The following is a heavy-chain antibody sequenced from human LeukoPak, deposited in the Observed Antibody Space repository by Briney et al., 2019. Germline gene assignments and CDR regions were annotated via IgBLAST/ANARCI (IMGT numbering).Heavy chain of an antibody. CDR3: ARDSDSSGWSWVY. V-gene: IGHV1-3*01. Sequence: ASVKVSCKASGYRFTTDMYTIHWLRQAPGQRFEWMGWINAGNGNTKYSQKFQGRVTITGDTSARTVYMGVSSLVSEDTAVYYCARDSDSSGWSWVYWGQGTLVTVSS. D-gene: IGHD6-19*01. CDR2: INAGNGNT. CDR1: GYRFTTDMYT. J-gene: IGHJ4*02.